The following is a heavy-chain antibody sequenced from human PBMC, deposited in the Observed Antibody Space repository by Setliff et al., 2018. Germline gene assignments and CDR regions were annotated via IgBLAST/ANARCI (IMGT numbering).Heavy chain of an antibody. CDR1: GFTFSNYA. CDR3: AKVLAIFGVVTDIGFYFDY. CDR2: IIGVGGGT. Sequence: GGSLRLSCAASGFTFSNYAMSWVRQAPGKGLEWVSTIIGVGGGTYFADSVKGRFTISRDNSKNTLYLQMNSLRAEDTAIFYCAKVLAIFGVVTDIGFYFDYWGQGSLVTVSS. D-gene: IGHD3-3*01. J-gene: IGHJ4*02. V-gene: IGHV3-23*01.